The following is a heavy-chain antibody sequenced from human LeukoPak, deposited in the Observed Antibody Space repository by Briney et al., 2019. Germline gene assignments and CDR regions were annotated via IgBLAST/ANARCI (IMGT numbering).Heavy chain of an antibody. Sequence: PGGSLRLSCAASGFTFSSYEMNWVRQAPGKGLEWVSYISSSGSTIYYADSVKGRFTISRDNAKDSLYLQMNSLRAEDTAVYYCAREGYGDYEEAFDIWGQGTMVTVSS. CDR3: AREGYGDYEEAFDI. J-gene: IGHJ3*02. V-gene: IGHV3-48*03. CDR2: ISSSGSTI. CDR1: GFTFSSYE. D-gene: IGHD4-17*01.